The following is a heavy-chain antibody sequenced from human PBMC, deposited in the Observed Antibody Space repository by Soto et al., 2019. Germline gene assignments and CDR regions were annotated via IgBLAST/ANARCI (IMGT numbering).Heavy chain of an antibody. CDR1: GDSVSSNSAA. D-gene: IGHD2-8*01. J-gene: IGHJ6*02. V-gene: IGHV6-1*01. CDR2: TYYRSKWYN. Sequence: SQTLSLTCAISGDSVSSNSAAWNWIRQSPSRGLEWLGRTYYRSKWYNDYAVSVKSRITINPDTSKNQFSLQLSSVTPEDTAVYYCARDCTNGVCYPSYHSGMDVWGQGTTVTVSS. CDR3: ARDCTNGVCYPSYHSGMDV.